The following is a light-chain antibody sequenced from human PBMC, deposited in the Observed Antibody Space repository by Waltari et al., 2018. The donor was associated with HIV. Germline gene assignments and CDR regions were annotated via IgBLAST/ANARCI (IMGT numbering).Light chain of an antibody. J-gene: IGKJ2*01. Sequence: TQSPAALSVSPGQRATLSCRASPRINRGVAWFQQKPGQRPRLLVYGASTRANGVPARFSGGVSGTEFTLTISSLQPEDFAVYYCQSYRTWPPMYTFGQGTKLE. CDR3: QSYRTWPPMYT. CDR2: GAS. CDR1: PRINRG. V-gene: IGKV3-15*01.